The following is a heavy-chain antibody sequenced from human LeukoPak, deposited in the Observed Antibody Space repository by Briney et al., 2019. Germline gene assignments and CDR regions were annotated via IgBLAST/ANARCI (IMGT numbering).Heavy chain of an antibody. CDR1: GFTFSSYG. D-gene: IGHD3-22*01. CDR2: IRYDGSNK. CDR3: AKSRSGYYQLAFDI. Sequence: GGSLRLSCAASGFTFSSYGMHWVRQAPGKGLEWVAFIRYDGSNKYYADSVKGRFTISRDNSKNTLYLQMNSLRAEDTAVYYRAKSRSGYYQLAFDIWGQGTMVTVSS. J-gene: IGHJ3*02. V-gene: IGHV3-30*02.